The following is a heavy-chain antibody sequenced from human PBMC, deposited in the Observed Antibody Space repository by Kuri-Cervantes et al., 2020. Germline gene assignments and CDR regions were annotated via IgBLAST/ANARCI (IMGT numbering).Heavy chain of an antibody. D-gene: IGHD1-26*01. CDR3: AREPWDQALSSNDY. Sequence: ASVKVSCKASGYTFTTYYIHWVRQAPGQGLEWIGIINPSNGDTRYAQKFQGRITMTRDTSTSTVYMELSSLRSDDTAVYYCAREPWDQALSSNDYWGQGTLVTVSS. V-gene: IGHV1-46*01. CDR2: INPSNGDT. CDR1: GYTFTTYY. J-gene: IGHJ4*02.